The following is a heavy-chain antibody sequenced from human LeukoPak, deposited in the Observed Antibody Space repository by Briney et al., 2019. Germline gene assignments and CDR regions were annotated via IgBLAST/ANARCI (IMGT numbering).Heavy chain of an antibody. D-gene: IGHD4-17*01. CDR1: GFTFSSYA. CDR2: ISYDGCNK. Sequence: GGSLRLSCAASGFTFSSYAMHWVRQAPGKGLEWVAVISYDGCNKYYADSVKGRFAISRDNSKNTLYLQMNSLRAEDTAVYYCARPNYGDYETPSYGMDVWGQGTTVTVS. CDR3: ARPNYGDYETPSYGMDV. V-gene: IGHV3-30*09. J-gene: IGHJ6*02.